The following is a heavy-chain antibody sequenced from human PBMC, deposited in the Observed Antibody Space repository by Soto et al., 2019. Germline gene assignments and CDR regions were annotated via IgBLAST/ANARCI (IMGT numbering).Heavy chain of an antibody. J-gene: IGHJ4*02. D-gene: IGHD3-10*01. V-gene: IGHV1-18*01. CDR2: VSSYNGNT. Sequence: QVQLVQSGPEVKKPGASVTVSCKTSGYTFTDHGIDWVRQAPGQGREWVGWVSSYNGNTNYAYNLKDRVIMTTDASTCTASMDLRDLRSDETAVYYCAREVEGSYSPADCGGQGTPVTVSS. CDR1: GYTFTDHG. CDR3: AREVEGSYSPADC.